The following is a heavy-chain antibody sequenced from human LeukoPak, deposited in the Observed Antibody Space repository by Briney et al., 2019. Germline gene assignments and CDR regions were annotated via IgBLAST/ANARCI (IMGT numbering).Heavy chain of an antibody. CDR2: ISAYNGNT. CDR3: AISSGYYEPDY. CDR1: GYTFTSYA. J-gene: IGHJ4*02. D-gene: IGHD6-19*01. V-gene: IGHV1-18*01. Sequence: GASVKVSCKASGYTFTSYAMNWVRQAPGQGLEWMGWISAYNGNTNYAQKLQGRVTMTTDTSTSTAYMELRSLRSDDTAVYYCAISSGYYEPDYWGQGTLVTVSS.